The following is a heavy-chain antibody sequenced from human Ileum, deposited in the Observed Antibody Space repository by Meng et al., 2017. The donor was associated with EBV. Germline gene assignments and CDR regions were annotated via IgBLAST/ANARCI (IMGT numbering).Heavy chain of an antibody. CDR3: ARGQKGYFDL. V-gene: IGHV4-30-4*01. CDR2: IYNSGST. Sequence: LRESGPGLVKPSQTLSSTCTVPGCSISSSNYYWSWIRQPPGKGLEWSGHIYNSGSTYYNPSLKSRITISVDTSKNQFSLKLSSVTAADTAVYYCARGQKGYFDLWGRGTLVTVSS. CDR1: GCSISSSNYY. J-gene: IGHJ2*01.